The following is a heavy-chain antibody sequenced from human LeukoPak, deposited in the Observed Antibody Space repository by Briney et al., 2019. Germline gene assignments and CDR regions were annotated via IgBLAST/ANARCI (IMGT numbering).Heavy chain of an antibody. CDR2: INPNNGGT. V-gene: IGHV1-2*02. CDR3: ARGFGLITIFGPTLDY. D-gene: IGHD3-3*01. Sequence: ASVKVSCKASEYTFIAYLLHWVRQAPGQGLEWMGWINPNNGGTNYAQKFQGRVTMTRDTSISTAYMELSRLRSDDTAVYYCARGFGLITIFGPTLDYWGQGTLVTVSS. CDR1: EYTFIAYL. J-gene: IGHJ4*02.